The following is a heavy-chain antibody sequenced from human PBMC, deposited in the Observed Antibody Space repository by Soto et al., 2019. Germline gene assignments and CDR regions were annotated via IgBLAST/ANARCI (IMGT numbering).Heavy chain of an antibody. Sequence: SETLSLTCTVSGGSISSYYWSWIRQPPGKGLEWIGYIYYSGSTNYNPSLKSRVTISVDTSKNQFSLKLSSVTAADTAVYYCARLGYCSSTSCTGLRLGGFDYWGQGTLVTVS. D-gene: IGHD2-2*01. J-gene: IGHJ4*02. CDR3: ARLGYCSSTSCTGLRLGGFDY. V-gene: IGHV4-59*08. CDR1: GGSISSYY. CDR2: IYYSGST.